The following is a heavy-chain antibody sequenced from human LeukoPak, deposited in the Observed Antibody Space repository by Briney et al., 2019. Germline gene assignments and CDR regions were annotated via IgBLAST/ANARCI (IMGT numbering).Heavy chain of an antibody. CDR3: AKDSSITIFGVVTNPVDY. Sequence: PGGSLRLSCAASGFTFSSYAMSWVRQAPGKGLEWVSAISGSGGSTHYADSVKGRFTISRDNSKNTLYLQMNSLRAEDTAVYYCAKDSSITIFGVVTNPVDYWGQGTLVTVSS. CDR2: ISGSGGST. D-gene: IGHD3-3*01. J-gene: IGHJ4*02. CDR1: GFTFSSYA. V-gene: IGHV3-23*01.